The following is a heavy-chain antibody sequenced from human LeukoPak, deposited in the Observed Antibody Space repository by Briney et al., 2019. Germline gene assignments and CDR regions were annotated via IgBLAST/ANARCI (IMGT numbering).Heavy chain of an antibody. CDR2: INPNSGGT. J-gene: IGHJ4*02. CDR1: GYTFTGYY. V-gene: IGHV1-2*02. CDR3: ARVWRSTSTYYFDY. D-gene: IGHD2-2*01. Sequence: ASVKVSCKASGYTFTGYYMHWVRQAPGQGLEWMGWINPNSGGTNYAQKFQGRVTMTRDTSISTAYMELSRLRSDDTAVYYCARVWRSTSTYYFDYWGQGTLVTVSS.